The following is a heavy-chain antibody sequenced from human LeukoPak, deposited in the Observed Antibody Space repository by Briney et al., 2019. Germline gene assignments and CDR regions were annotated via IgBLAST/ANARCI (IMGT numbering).Heavy chain of an antibody. CDR3: ARITSSGSYWVFDY. CDR1: GFTLSSYW. J-gene: IGHJ4*02. CDR2: IRGDGVEK. D-gene: IGHD3-22*01. V-gene: IGHV3-7*04. Sequence: GGSLRLSCVASGFTLSSYWLSWVRQAPGKGLEWVGKIRGDGVEKYYAATVQGRFTISRDNAENSLSLQMNNLRAEDTAVYYCARITSSGSYWVFDYWGQGTLVTVSS.